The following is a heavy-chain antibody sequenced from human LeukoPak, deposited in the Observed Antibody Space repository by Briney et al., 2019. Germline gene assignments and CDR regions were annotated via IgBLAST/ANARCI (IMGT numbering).Heavy chain of an antibody. CDR2: IRYDGSNK. CDR3: TTDPPSLLYFSYMDV. J-gene: IGHJ6*03. CDR1: GFTFSSYG. D-gene: IGHD2-8*01. Sequence: GGSLRLSCAASGFTFSSYGMHWVRQAPGKGLEWVAFIRYDGSNKYYADSVKGRFTISRDNSKNTLYLQMNSLRAEDTAVYYCTTDPPSLLYFSYMDVWGKGTTVTVSS. V-gene: IGHV3-30*02.